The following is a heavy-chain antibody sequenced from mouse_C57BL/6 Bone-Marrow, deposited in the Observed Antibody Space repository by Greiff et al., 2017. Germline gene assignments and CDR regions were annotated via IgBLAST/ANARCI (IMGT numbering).Heavy chain of an antibody. CDR3: TMYYGSRGNY. V-gene: IGHV14-4*01. D-gene: IGHD1-1*01. J-gene: IGHJ2*01. CDR2: IDPENGDT. CDR1: GFNIKDDY. Sequence: VQLQPSGAELVRPGASVKLSCTASGFNIKDDYMHWVKQRPEQGLEWIGWIDPENGDTEYASKFQGKATITADTSSNTAYLQLSSLTSEDTAVYYCTMYYGSRGNYGGQGTTRTVSS.